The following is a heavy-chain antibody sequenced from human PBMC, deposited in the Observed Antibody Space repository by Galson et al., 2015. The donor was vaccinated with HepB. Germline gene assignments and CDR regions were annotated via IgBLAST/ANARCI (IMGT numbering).Heavy chain of an antibody. CDR1: GYTFTSYY. V-gene: IGHV1-46*01. Sequence: SVKVSCKASGYTFTSYYMHWVRQAPGQGLEWMGIINPSGGSTSYAQKFQGRVTMTRDTSTSTVYMELSSLRSEDTAVYYCARADITMVRGVIISSPEYFQHWGQGTLVTVSS. J-gene: IGHJ1*01. CDR3: ARADITMVRGVIISSPEYFQH. CDR2: INPSGGST. D-gene: IGHD3-10*01.